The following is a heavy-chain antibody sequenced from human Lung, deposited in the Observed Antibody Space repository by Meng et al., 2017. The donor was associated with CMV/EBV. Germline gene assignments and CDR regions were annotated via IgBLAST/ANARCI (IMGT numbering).Heavy chain of an antibody. CDR2: ISKSGLAI. J-gene: IGHJ4*02. V-gene: IGHV3-48*03. CDR1: GFTFSSYE. CDR3: ARMGRSAAFDY. D-gene: IGHD6-13*01. Sequence: SLNIPRAAPGFTFSSYELNWVRQAPGKGLEWFSYISKSGLAIYYGDSVKGRFTIFRDNAKNSLYLQMNSLRAEDTAVYYCARMGRSAAFDYWGQGTLVTVSS.